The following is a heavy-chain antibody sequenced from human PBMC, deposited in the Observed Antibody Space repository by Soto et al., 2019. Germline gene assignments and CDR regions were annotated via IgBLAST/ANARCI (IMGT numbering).Heavy chain of an antibody. CDR1: DESLSDYY. CDR3: SRGIDAYKGGRT. J-gene: IGHJ5*02. Sequence: QVQLHQWDAGLLKPSETLSLTCAVFDESLSDYYYTWTRQPPGKGLEWIGEIHPSGSTHYNPSLTTRVTLSQDTSKKQFSLTLLSVTAADTAVYYCSRGIDAYKGGRTWGQGTLVTVS. V-gene: IGHV4-34*01. CDR2: IHPSGST. D-gene: IGHD1-1*01.